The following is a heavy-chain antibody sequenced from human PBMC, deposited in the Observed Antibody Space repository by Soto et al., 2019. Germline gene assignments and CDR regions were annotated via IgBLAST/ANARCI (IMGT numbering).Heavy chain of an antibody. V-gene: IGHV3-30*18. CDR2: ISYDGSNK. CDR1: GFTFSSYG. Sequence: GGSLRLSCAASGFTFSSYGMHWVRQAPGKGLEWVAVISYDGSNKYYADSVKGRFTISRDNSKNTLYLQMNSLRAEDTAVYYCAKGGSSGWYYLDGHFDYWGQGTLVTVSS. CDR3: AKGGSSGWYYLDGHFDY. J-gene: IGHJ4*02. D-gene: IGHD6-19*01.